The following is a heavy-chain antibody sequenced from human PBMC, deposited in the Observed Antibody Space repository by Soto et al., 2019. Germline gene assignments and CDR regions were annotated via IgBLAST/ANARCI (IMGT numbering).Heavy chain of an antibody. CDR1: GFTFSSYG. D-gene: IGHD6-19*01. J-gene: IGHJ6*03. CDR2: ISYDGSNK. V-gene: IGHV3-30*18. Sequence: GGSLRLSCAASGFTFSSYGMHLVRQAPGKGLEWVAVISYDGSNKYYADSVKGRFTISRDNPKNTLYLQMNSLRAEDTAVYYCAKVDLGYSSGWYPRSPIYYYMDVWGKGTTVTVSS. CDR3: AKVDLGYSSGWYPRSPIYYYMDV.